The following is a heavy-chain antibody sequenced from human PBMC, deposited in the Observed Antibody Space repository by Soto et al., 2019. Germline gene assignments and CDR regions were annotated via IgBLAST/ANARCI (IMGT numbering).Heavy chain of an antibody. CDR3: ARDQGDYYDSSGYLGPFDAFDI. J-gene: IGHJ3*02. CDR1: GYTFPSYY. D-gene: IGHD3-22*01. CDR2: INHSGGST. Sequence: AAVKVSCKASGYTFPSYYMHWVRQAPGQGLEWMGIINHSGGSTSYAQKFQGRVTMSRDTSTSTVYMELSSLRSEDTAVYYCARDQGDYYDSSGYLGPFDAFDIWGQGTMVTVSS. V-gene: IGHV1-46*01.